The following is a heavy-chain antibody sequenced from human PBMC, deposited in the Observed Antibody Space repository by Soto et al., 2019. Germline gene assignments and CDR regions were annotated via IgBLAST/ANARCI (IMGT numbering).Heavy chain of an antibody. CDR2: IYSGGET. Sequence: PGGSLRLSCAASGFSVSDSYLSWVRQAPGKGLEWVSIIYSGGETYYADSLKGRFTISRDSSNNMLYLQMNNLRAEDTAVYYCARDSISYGPGVNDYWGQGT. CDR3: ARDSISYGPGVNDY. V-gene: IGHV3-53*01. D-gene: IGHD4-17*01. CDR1: GFSVSDSY. J-gene: IGHJ4*02.